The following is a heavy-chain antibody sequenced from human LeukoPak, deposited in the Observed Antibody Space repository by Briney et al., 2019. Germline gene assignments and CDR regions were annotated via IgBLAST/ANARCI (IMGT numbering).Heavy chain of an antibody. D-gene: IGHD3-22*01. CDR3: AKYDYYHTSGYFYAAD. J-gene: IGHJ4*02. CDR2: IYYRGNT. V-gene: IGHV4-31*03. Sequence: SQTLSLTCTVSGDSISSGGYDWSWIRQRPGEGLEWIGDIYYRGNTYYTPCHKSGDTISLDTSKNKFSLKVSFVSGADGAVYFCAKYDYYHTSGYFYAADWGQGTLVTVSS. CDR1: GDSISSGGYD.